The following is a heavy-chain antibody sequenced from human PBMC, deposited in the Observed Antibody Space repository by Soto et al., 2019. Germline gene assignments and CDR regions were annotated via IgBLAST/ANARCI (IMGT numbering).Heavy chain of an antibody. CDR3: ARDTPTLNCSGGSCYYYYYYMDV. CDR1: GGTFSSYT. CDR2: IIPILGIA. Sequence: ASVKVSCKASGGTFSSYTISWVRQAPGQGLEWMGRIIPILGIANYAQKFQGRVTITADKSTSTAYMELSSLRSEDTAVYYCARDTPTLNCSGGSCYYYYYYMDVWGKGTTVTVSS. J-gene: IGHJ6*03. D-gene: IGHD2-15*01. V-gene: IGHV1-69*04.